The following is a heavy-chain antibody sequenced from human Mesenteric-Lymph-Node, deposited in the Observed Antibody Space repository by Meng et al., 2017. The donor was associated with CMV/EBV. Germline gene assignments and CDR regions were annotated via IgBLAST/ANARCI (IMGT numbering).Heavy chain of an antibody. D-gene: IGHD1-1*01. CDR2: ISSSSSYI. CDR1: GLSVSANY. V-gene: IGHV3-21*01. CDR3: ARRGTYFDY. J-gene: IGHJ4*02. Sequence: GESLKISCAASGLSVSANYMTWVRQAPGKGLEWVSSISSSSSYIYYADSVKGRFTISRDNAKNSLYLQMNSLRAEDTAVYYCARRGTYFDYWGQGTLVTVSS.